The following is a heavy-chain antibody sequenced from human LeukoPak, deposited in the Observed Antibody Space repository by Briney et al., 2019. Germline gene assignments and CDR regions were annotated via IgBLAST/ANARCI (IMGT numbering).Heavy chain of an antibody. J-gene: IGHJ4*02. CDR3: GRGVYSPRDY. CDR1: GFTFSNSG. V-gene: IGHV3-33*01. D-gene: IGHD5-18*01. CDR2: IWSDGSKK. Sequence: GGSLRLSCAASGFTFSNSGMHWVRQAPGKGLEWVALIWSDGSKKYYADSVEDRFSISRDNSKNTLYLQMNSLRAEDTAVYYCGRGVYSPRDYWGQGTLVTVSS.